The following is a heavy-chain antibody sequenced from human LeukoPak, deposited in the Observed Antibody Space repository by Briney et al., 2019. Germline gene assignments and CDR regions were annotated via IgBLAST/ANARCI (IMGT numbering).Heavy chain of an antibody. V-gene: IGHV4-59*11. J-gene: IGHJ3*01. CDR1: GGSFTTHY. CDR2: ISYIGST. Sequence: SETLSLTCTVSGGSFTTHYWSWIRQPPGKGLEWIGYISYIGSTNYNPSLKSRVTISIDTSKNEVSLMLTSVTAADTAVYYCASHSISMNAFDAWGQGTMVTVSS. D-gene: IGHD3-22*01. CDR3: ASHSISMNAFDA.